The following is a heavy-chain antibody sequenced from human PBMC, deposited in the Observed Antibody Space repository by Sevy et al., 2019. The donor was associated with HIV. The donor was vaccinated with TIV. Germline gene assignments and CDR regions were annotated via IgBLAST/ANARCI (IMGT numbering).Heavy chain of an antibody. Sequence: ETLCLTCAVSGYSISSGYYWGWIRQPPGKGLEWIGSIYHSGSTYYNPSLKSRVTISVDTSKNQFSLKLSSVTAADTAVYYCARADPIVVVPAAKGGWFDPWGQGTLVTVSS. V-gene: IGHV4-38-2*01. D-gene: IGHD2-2*01. CDR3: ARADPIVVVPAAKGGWFDP. CDR1: GYSISSGYY. CDR2: IYHSGST. J-gene: IGHJ5*02.